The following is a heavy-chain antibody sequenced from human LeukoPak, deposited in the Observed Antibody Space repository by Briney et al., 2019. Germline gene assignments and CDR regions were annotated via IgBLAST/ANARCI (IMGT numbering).Heavy chain of an antibody. CDR3: ARGDDYKSTLFDY. CDR1: GASITRYF. V-gene: IGHV4-59*01. J-gene: IGHJ4*02. CDR2: IFSGGRT. D-gene: IGHD5-12*01. Sequence: SQTLSLTCTVSGASITRYFWNWIRQPPGKELEWIGYIFSGGRTNYNPSLKSRATISIDTSKNHFSLKLTSPPAADTAVYYCARGDDYKSTLFDYWGQGTLVTVSS.